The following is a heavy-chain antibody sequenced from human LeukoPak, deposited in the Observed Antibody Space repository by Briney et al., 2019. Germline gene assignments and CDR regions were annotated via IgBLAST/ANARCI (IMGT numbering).Heavy chain of an antibody. CDR3: ARGNLYYFDSSSYYFKFDY. Sequence: MTGGSLRLSCAVYGGSFSGYYWSWIRQPPGKGLEWIGEINHSGSTNYIPSLKSRVTISVDTSKNQFSLKLSSVTAADTAVYYCARGNLYYFDSSSYYFKFDYWGQGTLVTVSS. CDR1: GGSFSGYY. J-gene: IGHJ4*02. CDR2: INHSGST. V-gene: IGHV4-34*01. D-gene: IGHD3-22*01.